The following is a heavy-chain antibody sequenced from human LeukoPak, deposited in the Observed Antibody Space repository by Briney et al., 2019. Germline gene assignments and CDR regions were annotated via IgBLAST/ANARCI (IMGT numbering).Heavy chain of an antibody. D-gene: IGHD6-19*01. CDR3: ARDPGGYSSGGELDV. V-gene: IGHV3-21*01. Sequence: PWGSLRLSCAASGFTFSSYTMNWVGRAPGKGLEWVSSISSSSSYIYYADSVKGRFTISRDNAKNSLYLQMNSLRAEDMAVYYCARDPGGYSSGGELDVWGKGTTVTVSS. J-gene: IGHJ6*04. CDR2: ISSSSSYI. CDR1: GFTFSSYT.